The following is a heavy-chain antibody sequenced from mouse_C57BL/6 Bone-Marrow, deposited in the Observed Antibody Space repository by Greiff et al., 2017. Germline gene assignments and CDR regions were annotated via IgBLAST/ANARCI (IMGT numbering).Heavy chain of an antibody. D-gene: IGHD1-1*01. V-gene: IGHV1-81*01. J-gene: IGHJ3*01. Sequence: QVQLQQSGAELARPGASVKLSCKASGYTFTSYGMSWVKQRTGQGLEWIGEIYPRSGNTNYNEKFKGKATLTADKSSSTAYMELRSLTSEDSAVYSCARQEDIDYYGSPFAYWGQGTLVTVSA. CDR3: ARQEDIDYYGSPFAY. CDR1: GYTFTSYG. CDR2: IYPRSGNT.